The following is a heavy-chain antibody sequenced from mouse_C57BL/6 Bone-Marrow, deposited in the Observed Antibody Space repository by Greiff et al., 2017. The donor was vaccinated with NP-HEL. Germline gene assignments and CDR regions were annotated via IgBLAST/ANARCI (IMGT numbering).Heavy chain of an antibody. D-gene: IGHD1-1*01. CDR3: TLTYYYGSRGWYFDV. V-gene: IGHV14-1*01. CDR1: GFNIKDYY. Sequence: VQLQQSGAELVRPGASVKLSCTASGFNIKDYYMHWVKQRPEQGLEWIGRIDPEVGDTEYAPKFQGKATMTADTSSNTAYLQLSSLTSEDTAVYYCTLTYYYGSRGWYFDVWGTGTTVTVSS. J-gene: IGHJ1*03. CDR2: IDPEVGDT.